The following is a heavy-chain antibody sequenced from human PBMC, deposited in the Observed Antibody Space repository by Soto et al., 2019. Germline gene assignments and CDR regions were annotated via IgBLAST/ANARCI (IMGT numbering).Heavy chain of an antibody. CDR2: IWYDGSNK. J-gene: IGHJ4*02. Sequence: QVQLVESGGGVVQPGRSLRLSCAASGFTFSTYAMHWVRQAPGKGLEWVAVIWYDGSNKYYENSVKGRFTISRDNSKNALYLQMNSLRDEDTAVYYCARSRQWDLLIRADYWCQGTLVTVFS. V-gene: IGHV3-33*01. D-gene: IGHD1-26*01. CDR1: GFTFSTYA. CDR3: ARSRQWDLLIRADY.